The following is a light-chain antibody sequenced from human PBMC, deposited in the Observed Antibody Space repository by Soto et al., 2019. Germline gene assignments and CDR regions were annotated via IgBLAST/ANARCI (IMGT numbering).Light chain of an antibody. CDR2: GNN. V-gene: IGLV1-40*01. J-gene: IGLJ3*02. Sequence: QSVLTQPPSVSGAPGQRVTISCTGSSSNIGAGYDVHWYQQLPGTAPKLLIFGNNNRPSGVPDRFSGSKSGTSASLAITGLQAEDEADYYCQFYDSSLSGWVFSGGTKLTVL. CDR3: QFYDSSLSGWV. CDR1: SSNIGAGYD.